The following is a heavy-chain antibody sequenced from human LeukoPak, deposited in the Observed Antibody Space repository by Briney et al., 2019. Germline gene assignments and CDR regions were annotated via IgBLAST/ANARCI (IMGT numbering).Heavy chain of an antibody. Sequence: SETLSLTCTVSGVSIRSYYWSWIRQPPGKGLEWIGYIYYSGSTKYNPSLKSRVTISVDTSKNQFSLRLSSVTAADTAVYYCARQALWFFDHWGQGTLVTVSS. D-gene: IGHD2-21*01. CDR3: ARQALWFFDH. CDR1: GVSIRSYY. J-gene: IGHJ4*02. CDR2: IYYSGST. V-gene: IGHV4-59*08.